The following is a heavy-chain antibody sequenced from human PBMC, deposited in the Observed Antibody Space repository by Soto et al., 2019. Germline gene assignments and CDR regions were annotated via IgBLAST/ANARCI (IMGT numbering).Heavy chain of an antibody. V-gene: IGHV3-23*01. CDR1: GFTFSSYS. D-gene: IGHD3-16*02. CDR3: AKVLHLGELSDGWFDP. Sequence: GGSLRLSCAASGFTFSSYSMNWVRQAPGKGLEWVSAISGSGGSTYYADSVKGRFTISRDNSKNTLYLQMNSLRAEDTAVYYCAKVLHLGELSDGWFDPWGQGTLVTVSS. J-gene: IGHJ5*02. CDR2: ISGSGGST.